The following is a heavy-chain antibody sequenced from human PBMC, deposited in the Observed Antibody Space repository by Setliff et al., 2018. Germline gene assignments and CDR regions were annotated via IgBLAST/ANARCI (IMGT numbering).Heavy chain of an antibody. CDR1: GYTFTSYG. V-gene: IGHV1-18*01. CDR2: ISAYNGNT. D-gene: IGHD3-9*01. Sequence: ASVKVSCKASGYTFTSYGISWVRQAPGQGLEWMGWISAYNGNTNYAQRLQGRVTMTTDTSTSTAYMELRSLRSDDTAVYYCARVYPFSLGYDILAGYYDYWGQGTLVTVSS. J-gene: IGHJ4*02. CDR3: ARVYPFSLGYDILAGYYDY.